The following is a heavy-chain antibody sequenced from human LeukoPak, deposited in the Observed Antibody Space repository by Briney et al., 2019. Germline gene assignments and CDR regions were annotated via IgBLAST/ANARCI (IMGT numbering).Heavy chain of an antibody. J-gene: IGHJ4*02. CDR3: ARDPYYDFWSGYYTPFDY. Sequence: GGSLRLSCAASGFTFSSYSMNWVRQAPGKGLEWVSYISSSSSTIYYVDSVKGRFTISRDDAKNSLYLQMNSLRDEDTAVYYCARDPYYDFWSGYYTPFDYWGQGTLVTVSS. CDR2: ISSSSSTI. CDR1: GFTFSSYS. D-gene: IGHD3-3*01. V-gene: IGHV3-48*02.